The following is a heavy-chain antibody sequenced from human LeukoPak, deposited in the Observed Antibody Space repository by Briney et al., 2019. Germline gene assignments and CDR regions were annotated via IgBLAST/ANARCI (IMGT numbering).Heavy chain of an antibody. CDR3: ARDSRYQLLMPRDY. J-gene: IGHJ4*01. CDR1: GFTFNTYS. Sequence: GGSLRLSCEASGFTFNTYSMNWVRQAPGKGLEWVSTITSSSSYTYHADSVKGRFTISRDNAKNSLYLQMNSLRVEDTAIYYCARDSRYQLLMPRDYSGHGTLVIVSS. V-gene: IGHV3-21*01. CDR2: ITSSSSYT. D-gene: IGHD2-2*01.